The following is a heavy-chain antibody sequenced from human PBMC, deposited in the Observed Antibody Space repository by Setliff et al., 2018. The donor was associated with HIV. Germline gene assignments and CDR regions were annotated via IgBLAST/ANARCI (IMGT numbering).Heavy chain of an antibody. CDR1: GGSMSTHY. V-gene: IGHV4-59*11. D-gene: IGHD5-12*01. CDR2: IYTTGST. CDR3: ARGDGYRGNDAYYYSYMDV. Sequence: SETLSLTCTVSGGSMSTHYWSWIRQTPGKGLEWIGHIYTTGSTHYNPSLRSRVTISIDTAKSHFSLRLKSVTAADTAVYYCARGDGYRGNDAYYYSYMDVWGKGTTVTVSS. J-gene: IGHJ6*03.